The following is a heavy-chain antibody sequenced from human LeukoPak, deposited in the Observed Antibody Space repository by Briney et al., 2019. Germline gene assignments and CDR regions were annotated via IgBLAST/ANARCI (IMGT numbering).Heavy chain of an antibody. D-gene: IGHD6-13*01. Sequence: GGSLRLSCAASGFTFSSYSMDWVRQAPGKGLEWVSSISSSSSYIYYADSVKGRFTISRDNAKNSLYLQMNSLRAEDTAVYYCARFIAAANDAFDIWGQGTMVTVSS. V-gene: IGHV3-21*01. CDR1: GFTFSSYS. CDR3: ARFIAAANDAFDI. CDR2: ISSSSSYI. J-gene: IGHJ3*02.